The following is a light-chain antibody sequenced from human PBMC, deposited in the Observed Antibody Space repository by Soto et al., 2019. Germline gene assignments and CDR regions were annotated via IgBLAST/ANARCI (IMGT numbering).Light chain of an antibody. CDR3: QQYYSTPPT. V-gene: IGKV4-1*01. CDR2: WAS. Sequence: DIVMTQYPDSLAVSLGERATINCKSSQSVLYSSNNKNYLAWYQQKPGQPPKLLIYWASTRESGVPDRFSGSGSGTDFTLTISSLQAEDVAIYYCQQYYSTPPTFGPGTKVDIK. CDR1: QSVLYSSNNKNY. J-gene: IGKJ3*01.